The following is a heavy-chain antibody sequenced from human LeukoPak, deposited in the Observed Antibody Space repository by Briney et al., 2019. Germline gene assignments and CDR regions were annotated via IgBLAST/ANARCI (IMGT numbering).Heavy chain of an antibody. V-gene: IGHV3-30-3*01. CDR1: GFTFSSYA. CDR3: ARDTRTRFLEWLSLDY. D-gene: IGHD3-3*01. Sequence: GGSLRLSCAASGFTFSSYAMHWVRQAPGKGLEWVAVISYDGSNKYYADSVKGRFTISRDNSKNTLYLQMNSLRAEDTAVYYCARDTRTRFLEWLSLDYWGQGTLVTVSS. J-gene: IGHJ4*02. CDR2: ISYDGSNK.